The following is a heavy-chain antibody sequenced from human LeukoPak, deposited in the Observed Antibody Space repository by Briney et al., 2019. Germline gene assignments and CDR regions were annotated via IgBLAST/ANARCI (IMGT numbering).Heavy chain of an antibody. J-gene: IGHJ4*02. Sequence: APVKVSCKASGGTFSSYTISWVRQAPGQGLEWMGRIIPILGIANYAQKFQGRVTITADKSTSTAYMELSSLRSEDTAVYYCARGHYGDFYFDYWGQGTLVTVSS. CDR1: GGTFSSYT. V-gene: IGHV1-69*02. CDR2: IIPILGIA. D-gene: IGHD4-17*01. CDR3: ARGHYGDFYFDY.